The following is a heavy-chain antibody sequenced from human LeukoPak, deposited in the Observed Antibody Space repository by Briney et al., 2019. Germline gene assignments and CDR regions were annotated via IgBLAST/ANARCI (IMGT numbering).Heavy chain of an antibody. CDR3: ARDHNDILTGYYGALYYYYGMDV. D-gene: IGHD3-9*01. J-gene: IGHJ6*02. V-gene: IGHV3-74*01. CDR2: INTDSSIT. CDR1: GFTFSNYW. Sequence: GGSLRLSCAASGFTFSNYWMHWVRQVPGKGLVWVSRINTDSSITNYGDSVKGRFTISRDNSKNTLYLQMNSLRAEDTAVYYCARDHNDILTGYYGALYYYYGMDVWGQGTTVTVSS.